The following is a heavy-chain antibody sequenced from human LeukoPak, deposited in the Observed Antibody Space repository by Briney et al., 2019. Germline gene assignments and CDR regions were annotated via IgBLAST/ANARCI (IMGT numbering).Heavy chain of an antibody. J-gene: IGHJ4*02. Sequence: SETLSLTCTVSGGSISSYYWSWIRQPAGKGLEWIGRIYTSGSTNYNPSLKSRVTMSVDTSKNQFSLKLSSVTAADTAVYYCARGINDYVWGSYRYTFIDYWGQGTLVTVSS. CDR3: ARGINDYVWGSYRYTFIDY. D-gene: IGHD3-16*02. CDR1: GGSISSYY. CDR2: IYTSGST. V-gene: IGHV4-4*07.